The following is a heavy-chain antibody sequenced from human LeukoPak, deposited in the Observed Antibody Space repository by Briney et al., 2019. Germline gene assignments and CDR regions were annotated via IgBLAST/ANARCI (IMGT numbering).Heavy chain of an antibody. D-gene: IGHD2-21*01. Sequence: GGSLRLSCAASGFTFSSYGMHWVRQAPGKGLEWVAFIRYDGSNKYYADSVKGRSTISRDNSKNTLYLQMNSLRAEDTAVYYCAKSRPFVGDYYYYYGMDVWGQGTTVTVSS. CDR2: IRYDGSNK. J-gene: IGHJ6*02. CDR3: AKSRPFVGDYYYYYGMDV. V-gene: IGHV3-30*02. CDR1: GFTFSSYG.